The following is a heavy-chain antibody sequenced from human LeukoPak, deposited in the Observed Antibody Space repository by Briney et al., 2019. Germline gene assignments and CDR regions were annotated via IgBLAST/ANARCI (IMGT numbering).Heavy chain of an antibody. D-gene: IGHD1-26*01. CDR1: GYTFTGYY. J-gene: IGHJ3*02. CDR3: ARGYSIVGATGHAFDI. V-gene: IGHV1-2*02. CDR2: INPNSGGT. Sequence: GASVKVSCKASGYTFTGYYMHWVRQAPGQGLEWMGWINPNSGGTNYAQKFQGRVTMTRDTSISTAYMELSRLRSDDTAVYYCARGYSIVGATGHAFDIWGQGTMVTVSS.